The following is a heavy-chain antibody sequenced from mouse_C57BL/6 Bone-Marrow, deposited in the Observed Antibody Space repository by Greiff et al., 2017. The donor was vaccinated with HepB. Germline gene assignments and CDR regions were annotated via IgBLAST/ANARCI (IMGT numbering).Heavy chain of an antibody. CDR2: ISDGGSYT. Sequence: EVKLVESGGGLVKPGGSLKLSCAASGFTFSSYAMSWVRQTPEKRLEWVATISDGGSYTYYPDNVKGRFTISRDNAKNNLYLQMSHLKSEDTAMYYCAREDYGSSLDWYFDVWGTGTTVTVSS. CDR3: AREDYGSSLDWYFDV. J-gene: IGHJ1*03. V-gene: IGHV5-4*01. CDR1: GFTFSSYA. D-gene: IGHD1-1*01.